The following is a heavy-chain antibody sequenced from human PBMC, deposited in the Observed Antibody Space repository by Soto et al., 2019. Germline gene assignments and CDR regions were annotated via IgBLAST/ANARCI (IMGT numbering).Heavy chain of an antibody. CDR2: IYYSGST. Sequence: SETLSLTCTVAGGSISSYYWSWIRQPPGKGLEWIGYIYYSGSTNYNPSLKSRVTISVDTSKNQFSLKLSSVTAADTAVYYCASSTGGYCSGGSCYGSALDDAFDIWGQGTMVTVSS. V-gene: IGHV4-59*01. CDR3: ASSTGGYCSGGSCYGSALDDAFDI. D-gene: IGHD2-15*01. CDR1: GGSISSYY. J-gene: IGHJ3*02.